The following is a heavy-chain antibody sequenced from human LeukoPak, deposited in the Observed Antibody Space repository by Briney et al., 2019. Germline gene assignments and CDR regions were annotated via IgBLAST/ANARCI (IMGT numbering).Heavy chain of an antibody. CDR2: TYTSGIT. D-gene: IGHD4-23*01. CDR3: ARGVATVVTYYYYYMDV. J-gene: IGHJ6*03. CDR1: GGSISSYY. Sequence: SETLSLTCTVSGGSISSYYWSWIRQPAGKGLEWIGRTYTSGITNSNPSLKSRVTLSVDTSKNQFSLKLSSVTAADTAVYYCARGVATVVTYYYYYMDVWGKGTTVTVSS. V-gene: IGHV4-4*07.